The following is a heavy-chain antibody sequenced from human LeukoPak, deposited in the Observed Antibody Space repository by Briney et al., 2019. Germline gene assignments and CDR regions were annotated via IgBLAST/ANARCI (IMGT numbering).Heavy chain of an antibody. CDR2: ISAYNGNT. V-gene: IGHV1-18*01. D-gene: IGHD1-26*01. Sequence: ASVKVSCKASGYTFTSYGISWVRQAPGQGLEWMGWISAYNGNTNYAQKLQGRVTMTTDTPTSTAYMELRSLRSDDTAVYYCARDLGSYPTPDVFDIWGQGTMVTVSS. CDR1: GYTFTSYG. J-gene: IGHJ3*02. CDR3: ARDLGSYPTPDVFDI.